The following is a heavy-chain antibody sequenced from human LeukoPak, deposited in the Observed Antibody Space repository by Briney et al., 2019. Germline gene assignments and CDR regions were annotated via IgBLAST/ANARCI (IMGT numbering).Heavy chain of an antibody. CDR2: INPNSGGT. J-gene: IGHJ6*03. CDR1: GYTFTGYY. CDR3: ARDGGIAVAGTSYYYYYYMDV. V-gene: IGHV1-2*02. D-gene: IGHD6-19*01. Sequence: ASVKVSCKASGYTFTGYYMHWVRQAPGQGLEWMGWINPNSGGTNYAQKLQGRVTMTRDTSISTAYMELSRLRSDDTAVYYCARDGGIAVAGTSYYYYYYMDVWGKGTTVTVSS.